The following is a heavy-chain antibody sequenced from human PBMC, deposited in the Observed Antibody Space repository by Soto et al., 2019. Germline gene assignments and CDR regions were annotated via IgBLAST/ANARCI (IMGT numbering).Heavy chain of an antibody. CDR3: ARGLHSLFDY. CDR2: IWYDGNNE. CDR1: GFTFSSHG. Sequence: GGSLRLSCAASGFTFSSHGMHWVRQAPGKGLEWVAVIWYDGNNEYYADSVKGRFTISRDNSNNTLYVQMTSMRAEDTAVYYCARGLHSLFDYWGQGTLVTVSS. J-gene: IGHJ4*02. V-gene: IGHV3-33*01. D-gene: IGHD2-21*01.